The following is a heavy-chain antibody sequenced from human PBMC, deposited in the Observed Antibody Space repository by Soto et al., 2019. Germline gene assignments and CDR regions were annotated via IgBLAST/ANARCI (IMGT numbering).Heavy chain of an antibody. Sequence: GGSLRLSCAASGFTVSSNYMSWVRQAPGKGLEWVSVIYSGGSTYYADSVKGRFTISRDNSKNTLYLQMNSLRAEDTAVYYCARAPMIYSSSWYGDAFDIWGQGTMVTVSS. D-gene: IGHD6-13*01. J-gene: IGHJ3*02. CDR2: IYSGGST. CDR1: GFTVSSNY. CDR3: ARAPMIYSSSWYGDAFDI. V-gene: IGHV3-53*01.